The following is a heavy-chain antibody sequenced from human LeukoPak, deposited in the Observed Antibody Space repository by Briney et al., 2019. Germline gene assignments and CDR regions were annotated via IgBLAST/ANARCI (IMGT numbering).Heavy chain of an antibody. V-gene: IGHV4-59*12. CDR3: ASHFTYYYDSSGYSVPFFDY. Sequence: SETLSLTCTVSGGSISSYYWSWIRQPPGKGLEWIGYIYYSGSTNYNPSLKSRVTISVDTSKNQFSLKLSSVTAADTAVYYCASHFTYYYDSSGYSVPFFDYWGQGTLVTVSS. CDR1: GGSISSYY. J-gene: IGHJ4*02. D-gene: IGHD3-22*01. CDR2: IYYSGST.